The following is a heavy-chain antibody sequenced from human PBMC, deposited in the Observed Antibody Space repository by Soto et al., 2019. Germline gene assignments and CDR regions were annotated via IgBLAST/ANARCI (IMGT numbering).Heavy chain of an antibody. V-gene: IGHV1-18*04. J-gene: IGHJ6*02. Sequence: QVQLVQSGAEVKKPGASVKVSCKASGYTFTSYGISWVRQAPGQGREWMGWISAYNGNTNYAQKLQGRVTMTTDTPPSTAYMELRSLRSDDTAVYYCARGGYCSSTSCYSDPGLAKTPGSKYYYYGMDVWGQGTTVTVSS. D-gene: IGHD2-2*01. CDR1: GYTFTSYG. CDR2: ISAYNGNT. CDR3: ARGGYCSSTSCYSDPGLAKTPGSKYYYYGMDV.